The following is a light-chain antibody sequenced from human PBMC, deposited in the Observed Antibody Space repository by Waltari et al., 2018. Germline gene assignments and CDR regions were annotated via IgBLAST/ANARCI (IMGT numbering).Light chain of an antibody. CDR3: VLYMGGGIL. CDR1: SGSVSPTYY. CDR2: STN. J-gene: IGLJ3*02. V-gene: IGLV8-61*01. Sequence: QTVVTQAPSFSVSPGGTVTLTCGLRSGSVSPTYYPTWSQPTPGQSPRPLIYSTNTRSSGVPDRISGSILGNKAALTITGAQADDESDYYCVLYMGGGILFGGGTKLTVL.